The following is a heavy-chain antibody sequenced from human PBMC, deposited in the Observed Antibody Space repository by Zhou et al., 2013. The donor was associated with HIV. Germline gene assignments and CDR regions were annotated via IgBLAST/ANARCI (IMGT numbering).Heavy chain of an antibody. V-gene: IGHV1-46*01. J-gene: IGHJ6*02. D-gene: IGHD6-13*01. CDR3: ARGRQAAAGYYYYYGMDV. CDR2: INPGGGGT. CDR1: GYTFTSYG. Sequence: QVQLVQSGAEVKKPGASVKVSCKASGYTFTSYGISWVRQAPGQGLEWMGIINPGGGGTSYAQRFQGRVAMTRDTSTSTVYMELSSLRSEDTAVYYCARGRQAAAGYYYYYGMDVVGP.